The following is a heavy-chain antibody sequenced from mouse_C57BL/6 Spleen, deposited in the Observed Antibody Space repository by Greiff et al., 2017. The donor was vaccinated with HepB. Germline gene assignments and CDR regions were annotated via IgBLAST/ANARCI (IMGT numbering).Heavy chain of an antibody. CDR3: ARLYDGYYGDYYAMDY. D-gene: IGHD2-3*01. Sequence: QVQLKQPGAELVKPGASVKLSCKASGYTFTSYWMHWVKQRPGQGLEWIGMIHPNSGSTNYNEKFKSKATLTVDKSSSTAYMQLSSLTSEDSAVYYCARLYDGYYGDYYAMDYWGQGTSVTVSS. CDR1: GYTFTSYW. CDR2: IHPNSGST. J-gene: IGHJ4*01. V-gene: IGHV1-64*01.